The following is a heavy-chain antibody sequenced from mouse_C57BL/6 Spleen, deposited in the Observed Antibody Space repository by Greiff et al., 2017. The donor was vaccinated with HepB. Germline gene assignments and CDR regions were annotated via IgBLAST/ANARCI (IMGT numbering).Heavy chain of an antibody. V-gene: IGHV1-69*01. CDR3: AILTGTVLDY. J-gene: IGHJ2*01. D-gene: IGHD4-1*01. CDR1: GYTFTSYW. Sequence: QVQLQQPGAELVMPGASVKLSCKASGYTFTSYWMHWVKQRPGQGLEWIGEIDPSDSYTNYNQKFKGKSTLTVDKSSSTAYMQLSSLTSEDSAVYYCAILTGTVLDYWGQGTTLTVSS. CDR2: IDPSDSYT.